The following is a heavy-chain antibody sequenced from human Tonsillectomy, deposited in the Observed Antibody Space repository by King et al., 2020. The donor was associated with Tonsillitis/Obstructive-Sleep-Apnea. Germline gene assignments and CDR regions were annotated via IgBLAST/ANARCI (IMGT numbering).Heavy chain of an antibody. D-gene: IGHD3-16*01. Sequence: QLQESGPGLVKPSETLSLSCTVSGGSISSYYWSWIRQPQGKGLEWIGYIYYSGSTNYNPSLKSRVTISVDTSKNQLSLKLSSVTAADTAVYYCARERGGGWGYHYMDVWGKGTTVTVSS. CDR3: ARERGGGWGYHYMDV. CDR1: GGSISSYY. V-gene: IGHV4-59*01. CDR2: IYYSGST. J-gene: IGHJ6*03.